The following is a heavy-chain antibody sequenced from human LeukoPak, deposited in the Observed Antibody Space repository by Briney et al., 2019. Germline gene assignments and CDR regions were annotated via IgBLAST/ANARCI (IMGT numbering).Heavy chain of an antibody. Sequence: PSETLSLTCTVSGASISSDYWTWIRQPPGMGLEWIGYIYYSGTTNYSPSLKSRVTMSVATSRNQFSLELPSVRAANSAVYYCARYLRQPGTFYLDHWGQGTLVTVSS. CDR1: GASISSDY. D-gene: IGHD3-16*01. CDR2: IYYSGTT. CDR3: ARYLRQPGTFYLDH. V-gene: IGHV4-59*13. J-gene: IGHJ4*02.